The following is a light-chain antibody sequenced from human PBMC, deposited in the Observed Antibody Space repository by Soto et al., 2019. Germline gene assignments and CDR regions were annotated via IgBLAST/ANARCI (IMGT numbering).Light chain of an antibody. CDR3: QQYDSYLS. CDR1: QSIGRW. CDR2: TAS. J-gene: IGKJ4*01. V-gene: IGKV1-5*03. Sequence: DIQMTQSPSTLSASVGDRVTITCRASQSIGRWLAWYQQKPGKAPKLLIYTASNLESGVPSRFSGSGSGTEFSLTISSLQPDDCATYYCQQYDSYLSFGGGTEVEIK.